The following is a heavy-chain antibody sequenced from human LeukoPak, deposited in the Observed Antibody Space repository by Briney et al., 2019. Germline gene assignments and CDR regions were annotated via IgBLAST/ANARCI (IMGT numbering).Heavy chain of an antibody. Sequence: GGSLRLSCAASGFTFSSYEMNWVRQAPGKGLEWVSYISSSGSTIYYADSVKGRFTISRDNAKNSLYLQMNSLRAEDTAVYYCARALGSSSSIYDAFDIWGQGTMVTVSS. CDR2: ISSSGSTI. CDR3: ARALGSSSSIYDAFDI. V-gene: IGHV3-48*03. CDR1: GFTFSSYE. D-gene: IGHD3-16*01. J-gene: IGHJ3*02.